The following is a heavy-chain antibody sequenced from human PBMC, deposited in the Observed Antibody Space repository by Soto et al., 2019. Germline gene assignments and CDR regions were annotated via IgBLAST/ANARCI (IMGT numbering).Heavy chain of an antibody. Sequence: ASSQVSCKASPYTFTGYYMHWVRQAPGQGLEWMGWINPNSGDTNYAQKLQSRVTMTTDTPRSTAYMELSRLRSDDTAVYYCAREIEVTGLDFDCWGQGTLVTVSS. V-gene: IGHV1-2*02. D-gene: IGHD2-21*02. CDR3: AREIEVTGLDFDC. CDR1: PYTFTGYY. CDR2: INPNSGDT. J-gene: IGHJ4*02.